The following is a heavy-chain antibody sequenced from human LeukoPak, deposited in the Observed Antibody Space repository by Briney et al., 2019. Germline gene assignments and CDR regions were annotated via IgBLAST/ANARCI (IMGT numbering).Heavy chain of an antibody. Sequence: ASVKVSCKASKYTFTDYYMHWVRQAPGQGLEWMGRINPNSGGTNYAQKFQGRVTMTRDTSISTAYMELSRLRSDDTAVYYCARDGYYDSSGYWWGQGTLVTVSS. D-gene: IGHD3-22*01. CDR3: ARDGYYDSSGYW. J-gene: IGHJ4*02. V-gene: IGHV1-2*06. CDR1: KYTFTDYY. CDR2: INPNSGGT.